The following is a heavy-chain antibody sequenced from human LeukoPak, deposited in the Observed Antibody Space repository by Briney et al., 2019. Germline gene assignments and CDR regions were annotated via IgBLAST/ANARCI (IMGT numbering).Heavy chain of an antibody. CDR1: GYSISSGYY. Sequence: SETLSLTRTVSGYSISSGYYWGWIRQPPGKGLEWIGSIYHSGSTYYNPSLKSRVTISVDTSKNQFSLKLSSVTAADTAVYYCARAKDTGGYNWFDPWGQGTLVTVSS. CDR2: IYHSGST. J-gene: IGHJ5*02. V-gene: IGHV4-38-2*02. CDR3: ARAKDTGGYNWFDP. D-gene: IGHD5-18*01.